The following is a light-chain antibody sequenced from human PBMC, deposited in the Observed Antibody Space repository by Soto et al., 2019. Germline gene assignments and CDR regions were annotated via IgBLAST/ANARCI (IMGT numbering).Light chain of an antibody. CDR1: QSIVTY. J-gene: IGKJ1*01. CDR2: AAS. Sequence: DIQMTQSPSSLSASVGDRVTITCRASQSIVTYLNWYLQKPGKAPKLLIYAASNLQSGVPSRFSGSGSGTDFTLTISSLQPEDFATYFCQQSYSTPPWTLGPGPTVDI. V-gene: IGKV1-39*01. CDR3: QQSYSTPPWT.